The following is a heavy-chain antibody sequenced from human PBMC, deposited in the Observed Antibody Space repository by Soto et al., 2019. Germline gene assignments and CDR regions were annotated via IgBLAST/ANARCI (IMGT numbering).Heavy chain of an antibody. V-gene: IGHV4-61*01. Sequence: QVQLQESGPGLVKPSETLSLTCTVSGGSVSGGSYYWSWIRQPPGKGLEWCGYIYYSGSTNNNPSLKRRVAISVAASKNQFSLRLTSVTAADTAVYYCARGQYGLGAFDIWGQGTMVIVSS. CDR1: GGSVSGGSYY. CDR3: ARGQYGLGAFDI. D-gene: IGHD3-10*01. J-gene: IGHJ3*02. CDR2: IYYSGST.